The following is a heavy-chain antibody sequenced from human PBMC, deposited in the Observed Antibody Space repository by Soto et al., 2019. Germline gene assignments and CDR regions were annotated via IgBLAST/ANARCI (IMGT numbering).Heavy chain of an antibody. J-gene: IGHJ5*02. CDR2: IYYNGST. Sequence: GTSSETLSLTCSVSGVSITNTTFYWVWVRQSPGKGLDWLGSIYYNGSTNYNPSLKSRVTISVDTSKNQFSLKLSSVTAADTAVYYCARHRRDEGGYGHYNWFDPWGQGTLVTVSS. D-gene: IGHD5-12*01. CDR1: GVSITNTTFY. CDR3: ARHRRDEGGYGHYNWFDP. V-gene: IGHV4-39*01.